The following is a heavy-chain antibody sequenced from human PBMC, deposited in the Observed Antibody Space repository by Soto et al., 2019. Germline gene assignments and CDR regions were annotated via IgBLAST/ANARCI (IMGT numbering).Heavy chain of an antibody. V-gene: IGHV3-23*01. Sequence: QPGGSLRLSCAASGFTFSSYAMSWVREAPGKGLEWVSAISGSGGSTYYADSVKGRFTISRDNSKNTLYLQMNSLRAEDTAVYCCAKDQATMIVVVITFFDYWGQGTLVTVSS. D-gene: IGHD3-22*01. J-gene: IGHJ4*02. CDR3: AKDQATMIVVVITFFDY. CDR2: ISGSGGST. CDR1: GFTFSSYA.